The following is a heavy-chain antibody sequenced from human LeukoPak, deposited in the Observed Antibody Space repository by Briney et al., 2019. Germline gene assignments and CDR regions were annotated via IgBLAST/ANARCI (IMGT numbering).Heavy chain of an antibody. J-gene: IGHJ4*02. CDR2: IIPIFGTA. D-gene: IGHD6-19*01. CDR1: GGTFSSYA. CDR3: ARVVRYSSGPLTDLFPYSFDY. V-gene: IGHV1-69*06. Sequence: SVKVSCKASGGTFSSYAISWVRQAPGQGLEWMGGIIPIFGTANYAQKFQGRVTITADKSTSTAYMELSSLRSEDTAVYYCARVVRYSSGPLTDLFPYSFDYWGQGTLVTVSS.